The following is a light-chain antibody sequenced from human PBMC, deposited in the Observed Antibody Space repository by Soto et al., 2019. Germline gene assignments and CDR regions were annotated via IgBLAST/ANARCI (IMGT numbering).Light chain of an antibody. V-gene: IGKV1-39*01. CDR2: AAS. Sequence: DIQMTQSPSSLSASVGDRVTITCRASQSISSYLNWYQQKPGKAPKLLIYAASSLQSGVPSRFRGSGAGTDFTLTISSLQPEDFATYYCQQSYSTLWTFGQGTKGEIK. CDR1: QSISSY. J-gene: IGKJ1*01. CDR3: QQSYSTLWT.